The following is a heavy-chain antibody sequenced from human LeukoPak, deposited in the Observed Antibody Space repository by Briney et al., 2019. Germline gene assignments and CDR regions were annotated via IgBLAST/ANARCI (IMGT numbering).Heavy chain of an antibody. Sequence: PGGSLRLSCAASGFTFGDYWMNWVRQAPGKGLEWVANIKQDGSDKAYVDSVRGRFTISRDNAKNSLYLQMNSLRAEDTAVYYCAAWNEMATVYFDYWGQGTLVTVSS. CDR1: GFTFGDYW. CDR3: AAWNEMATVYFDY. D-gene: IGHD5-24*01. V-gene: IGHV3-7*01. CDR2: IKQDGSDK. J-gene: IGHJ4*02.